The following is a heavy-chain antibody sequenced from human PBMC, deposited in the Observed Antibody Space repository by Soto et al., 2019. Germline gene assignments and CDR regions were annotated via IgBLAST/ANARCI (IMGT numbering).Heavy chain of an antibody. Sequence: GVSLRLSCEASGFTFNTYSMHWVRQPPGKGLEWLAAIWYDGTQKYYADSVKGRFIISRDNSKKTLYLEMNSLRAEDTAVYYCARAGGTTVTGLLNSYPWGQGTLVTVSS. D-gene: IGHD4-17*01. CDR1: GFTFNTYS. J-gene: IGHJ5*02. V-gene: IGHV3-33*01. CDR3: ARAGGTTVTGLLNSYP. CDR2: IWYDGTQK.